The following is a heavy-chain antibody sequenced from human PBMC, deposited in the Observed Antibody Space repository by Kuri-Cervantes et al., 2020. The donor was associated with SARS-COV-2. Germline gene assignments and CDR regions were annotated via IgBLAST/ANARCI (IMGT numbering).Heavy chain of an antibody. Sequence: GESLKISCAASGFTFGSYSMNWVRQAPGKGLEWVSYISSSSSTIYYADSVKGRFTISRDNAKNSLYLQMNSLRAEDTAVYYCAKPQRITIFGVVIMVDAFDIWGQGTMVTVSS. CDR3: AKPQRITIFGVVIMVDAFDI. D-gene: IGHD3-3*01. V-gene: IGHV3-48*01. J-gene: IGHJ3*02. CDR2: ISSSSSTI. CDR1: GFTFGSYS.